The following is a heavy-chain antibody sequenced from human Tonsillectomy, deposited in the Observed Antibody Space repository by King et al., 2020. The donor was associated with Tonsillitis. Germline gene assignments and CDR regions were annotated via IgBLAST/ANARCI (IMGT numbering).Heavy chain of an antibody. CDR3: AGDLGVGGYSSGWYGNSGIDY. CDR2: INTSGGST. D-gene: IGHD6-19*01. CDR1: GYTFTSYY. V-gene: IGHV1-46*01. Sequence: QLVQSGAEVKKPGASVKVSCKASGYTFTSYYIHWVRQAPGQGLEWMGIINTSGGSTSYAQNFQGRVTMTRDTSTTTVYMELSSLRAEETAAYYCAGDLGVGGYSSGWYGNSGIDYWGQGTLVTVSS. J-gene: IGHJ4*02.